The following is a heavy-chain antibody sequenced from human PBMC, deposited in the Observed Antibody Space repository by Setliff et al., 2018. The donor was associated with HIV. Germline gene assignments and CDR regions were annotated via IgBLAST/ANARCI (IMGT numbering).Heavy chain of an antibody. CDR3: ATITVAGTGAFDI. Sequence: SVKVSCKASGGTVSSHAINWVRQAPGQGLEWMGRIIPIFGTADYAQKFQGRVTITADESTSTAYMELRSLRSDDTAVYYCATITVAGTGAFDIWGQGTMVTVSS. D-gene: IGHD6-19*01. CDR2: IIPIFGTA. J-gene: IGHJ3*02. V-gene: IGHV1-69*13. CDR1: GGTVSSHA.